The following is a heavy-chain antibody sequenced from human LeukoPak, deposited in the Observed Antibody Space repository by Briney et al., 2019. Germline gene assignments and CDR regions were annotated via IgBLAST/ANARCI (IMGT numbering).Heavy chain of an antibody. D-gene: IGHD6-19*01. CDR1: GGSFSGYY. CDR2: INHSGST. J-gene: IGHJ4*02. CDR3: ARGREWLVRYDY. Sequence: SETLSLTCAVYGGSFSGYYWSWIRQPPGKGLEWIGEINHSGSTNYNPSLKSRVTISVGTSKNQFSLKLSSVTAADTAVYYCARGREWLVRYDYWGQGTLVTVSS. V-gene: IGHV4-34*01.